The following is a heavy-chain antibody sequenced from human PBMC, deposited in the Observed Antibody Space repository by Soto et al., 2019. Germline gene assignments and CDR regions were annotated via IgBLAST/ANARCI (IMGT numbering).Heavy chain of an antibody. Sequence: GESLKISCKGSGYSFTSYWIGWVRQMPGKGLEWMGIIYPGDSDTRYSPSLQGQVTISADKSISTAYLQWSSLKASDTAMYYCARSRHYGSGGFLGYYYMDVWGKGTTVTVSS. D-gene: IGHD3-10*01. CDR1: GYSFTSYW. CDR3: ARSRHYGSGGFLGYYYMDV. V-gene: IGHV5-51*01. J-gene: IGHJ6*03. CDR2: IYPGDSDT.